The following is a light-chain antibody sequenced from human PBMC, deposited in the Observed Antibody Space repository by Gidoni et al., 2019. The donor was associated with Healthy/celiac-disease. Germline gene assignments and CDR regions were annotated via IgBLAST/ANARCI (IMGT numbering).Light chain of an antibody. CDR3: QQYNSYPYT. V-gene: IGKV1-5*03. CDR1: QSISSW. CDR2: KAS. J-gene: IGKJ2*01. Sequence: DIQMTQSPSTLSASVGDRVTITFRASQSISSWLAWYQQKPGKAPKLLIYKASSLESGVTSRFSGSGSGTEFTLTISSLQPDDFATYYCQQYNSYPYTFGQGTKLEIK.